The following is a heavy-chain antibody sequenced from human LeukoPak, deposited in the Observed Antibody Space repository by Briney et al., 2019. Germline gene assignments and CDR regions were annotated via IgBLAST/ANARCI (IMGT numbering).Heavy chain of an antibody. V-gene: IGHV1-46*01. CDR1: GYSFTSYY. CDR3: ARSSGYYNEADI. Sequence: ASVKVSCKTSGYSFTSYYIHWVRQAPGQGLEWMGIINPSGGSTTYAQKFQGRLTIASDTSTTTVYLELSSLRSEDTAMYYCARSSGYYNEADIWGQGTMVTVSS. CDR2: INPSGGST. J-gene: IGHJ3*02. D-gene: IGHD1-26*01.